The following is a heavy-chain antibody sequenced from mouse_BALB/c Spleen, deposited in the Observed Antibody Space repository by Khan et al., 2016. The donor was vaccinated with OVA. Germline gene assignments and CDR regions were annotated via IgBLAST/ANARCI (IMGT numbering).Heavy chain of an antibody. J-gene: IGHJ2*01. Sequence: LQQPGSELVRPGASVKLSCKASGYTFTSYWMHWVKQRPGQGLEWIGNIYPGSGSTNYDEKFKSKATLTVDTSSSTAYMQLSSLTSEESAVYYCTRGEYDGDYWGQGTTLTVSS. D-gene: IGHD2-14*01. CDR1: GYTFTSYW. V-gene: IGHV1S22*01. CDR3: TRGEYDGDY. CDR2: IYPGSGST.